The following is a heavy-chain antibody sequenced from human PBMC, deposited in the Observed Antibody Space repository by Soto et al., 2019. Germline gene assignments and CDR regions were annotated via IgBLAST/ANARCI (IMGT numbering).Heavy chain of an antibody. Sequence: QVQLVESGGGVVQPGRSLRLSCAASGFTFSSYGMHWVRQAPGKGLEWVAVIWYDGSNKYYADSVKGRFTIYRDNSKNTLYLQMNGLRAEDTAVYYCARVGYYDSSGYFDYWGQGTLVTVSS. V-gene: IGHV3-33*01. CDR1: GFTFSSYG. CDR3: ARVGYYDSSGYFDY. D-gene: IGHD3-22*01. J-gene: IGHJ4*02. CDR2: IWYDGSNK.